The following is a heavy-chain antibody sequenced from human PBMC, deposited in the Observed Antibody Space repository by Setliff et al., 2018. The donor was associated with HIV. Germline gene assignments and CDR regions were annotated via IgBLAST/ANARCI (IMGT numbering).Heavy chain of an antibody. CDR1: GDTFRNYA. Sequence: ASVKVSCKVSGDTFRNYALNWVRQAPGQGLEWMGGIIPPVGAAVYAQNFQGRVTITVDESTSTAYMELRTLRSEDTAIYYCAKEGSWNDDSGAFNIWGQGTMVTVS. D-gene: IGHD1-1*01. CDR2: IIPPVGAA. V-gene: IGHV1-69*13. CDR3: AKEGSWNDDSGAFNI. J-gene: IGHJ3*02.